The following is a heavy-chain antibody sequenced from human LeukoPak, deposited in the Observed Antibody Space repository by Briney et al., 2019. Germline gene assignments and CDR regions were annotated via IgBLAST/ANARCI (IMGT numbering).Heavy chain of an antibody. D-gene: IGHD2-2*02. CDR3: AKLGYCSSTSCYNEGGWFDP. Sequence: SETLSLTCTVSGGSISSYYWSWIRQPPGKGLEWIGYIYYSGSTNYNPSLKSRVTISVDTSKNQFSLKLSSVTTADTAVYYCAKLGYCSSTSCYNEGGWFDPWGQGTLVTVSS. CDR2: IYYSGST. V-gene: IGHV4-59*01. CDR1: GGSISSYY. J-gene: IGHJ5*02.